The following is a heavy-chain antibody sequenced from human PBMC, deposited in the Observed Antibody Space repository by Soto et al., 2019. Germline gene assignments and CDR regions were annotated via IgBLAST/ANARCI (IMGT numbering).Heavy chain of an antibody. CDR1: GFTFSFYA. D-gene: IGHD2-2*01. Sequence: EVQLLESGGGLVQPGGSLRLSCAASGFTFSFYAMSWVRQAPGKGLEWVSAISGSGGSTYYADSVKGRFTISRDNSKNTLQLQRNSLRAEDTAVYYCAKSRRAGSSIDDYYDGMDVWGQGTTVTVSS. CDR2: ISGSGGST. CDR3: AKSRRAGSSIDDYYDGMDV. J-gene: IGHJ6*02. V-gene: IGHV3-23*01.